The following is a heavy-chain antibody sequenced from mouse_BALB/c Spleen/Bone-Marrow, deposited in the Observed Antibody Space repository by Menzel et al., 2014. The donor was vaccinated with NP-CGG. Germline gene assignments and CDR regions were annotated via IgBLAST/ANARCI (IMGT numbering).Heavy chain of an antibody. V-gene: IGHV3-8*02. Sequence: EVKLVESGPSLVKPSQTLSLTCSVTGDSIXSGYWNWIRKFPGNKLEYMGYISYSGNTYYNPSLKSRISNTRDTSKNQYYLQLNSVTTEDTATYYCATYDGYCFDYWGQGTTLTVSS. D-gene: IGHD2-3*01. CDR2: ISYSGNT. J-gene: IGHJ2*01. CDR3: ATYDGYCFDY. CDR1: GDSIXSGY.